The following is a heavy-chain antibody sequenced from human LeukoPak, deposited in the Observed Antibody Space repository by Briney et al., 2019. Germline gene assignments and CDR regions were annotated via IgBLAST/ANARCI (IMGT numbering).Heavy chain of an antibody. CDR2: INPNSGGT. Sequence: VASVKVSCKASGYTFTGYYMHWVRQAPGQGLEWMGRINPNSGGTNYAQKFQGRVTMTRDTSISTAYMELGRLRSDDTAVYYCARDPYYGSSGYPIDYWGQGTLVTVSS. CDR3: ARDPYYGSSGYPIDY. J-gene: IGHJ4*02. CDR1: GYTFTGYY. D-gene: IGHD3-22*01. V-gene: IGHV1-2*06.